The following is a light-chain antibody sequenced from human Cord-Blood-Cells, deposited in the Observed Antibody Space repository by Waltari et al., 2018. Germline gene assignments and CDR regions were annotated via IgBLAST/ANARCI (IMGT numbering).Light chain of an antibody. CDR2: EGS. J-gene: IGLJ3*02. CDR1: SSDVGSYNL. CDR3: CSYAGSSTWV. Sequence: QSALTQPASVSGSPGQSITISCTGTSSDVGSYNLVFWYQQPPGKAPKLMIYEGSKRPSGVSNRFSGSKSGNTASLTSSGLQAEDEADYYCCSYAGSSTWVFGGGTKLTVL. V-gene: IGLV2-23*01.